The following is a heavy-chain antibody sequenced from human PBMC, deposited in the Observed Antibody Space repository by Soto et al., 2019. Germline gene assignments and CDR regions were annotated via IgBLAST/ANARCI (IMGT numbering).Heavy chain of an antibody. V-gene: IGHV3-33*01. J-gene: IGHJ4*02. CDR2: IWYDGSNK. CDR3: ARGSLVVVTATLFDY. D-gene: IGHD2-21*02. Sequence: QVQLVESGGGVVQPGRSLRLSCAASGFTFSSYGMHWVRQAPGKGLEWVAVIWYDGSNKYYADSVKGRFTISRDNSKNTLYLQMNSLRAEDTAVYYCARGSLVVVTATLFDYWGQGTLVTVSS. CDR1: GFTFSSYG.